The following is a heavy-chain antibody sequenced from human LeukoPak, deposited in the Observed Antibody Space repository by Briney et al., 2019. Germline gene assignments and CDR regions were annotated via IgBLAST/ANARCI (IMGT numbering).Heavy chain of an antibody. V-gene: IGHV3-11*01. CDR2: IRSSSSTI. Sequence: PGGSVRLSRAASGFTFSDYYMSWIRPAGGGGLAGVSYIRSSSSTIYYADSVKGRFTTSRDNAKNSLYLQMNSPRAEDTAVYYCASTSYWGQGTLVTVSS. J-gene: IGHJ4*02. CDR3: ASTSY. CDR1: GFTFSDYY.